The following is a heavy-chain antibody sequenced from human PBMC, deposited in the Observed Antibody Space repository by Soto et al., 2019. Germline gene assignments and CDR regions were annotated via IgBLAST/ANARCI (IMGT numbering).Heavy chain of an antibody. CDR1: GFTFSSYG. D-gene: IGHD1-26*01. CDR3: AREPRGSYTHYFDY. J-gene: IGHJ4*02. Sequence: PGGSLRLSCAASGFTFSSYGMHWVRQAPGKGLEWVAVIWYDGSNKYYADSVKGRFTISRDNSKNTLYLQMNSLRAEDTAVYYCAREPRGSYTHYFDYWGQGTLVTVSS. V-gene: IGHV3-33*01. CDR2: IWYDGSNK.